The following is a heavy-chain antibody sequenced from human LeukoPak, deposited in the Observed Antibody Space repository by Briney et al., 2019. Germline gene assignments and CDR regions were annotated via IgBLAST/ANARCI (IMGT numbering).Heavy chain of an antibody. Sequence: GALTLSCAASGFTFSTYAMTWVRQAPGKGLECVSVISRSGSSTHYADSVKGRFTISRDNSKNMLYLQMNSLRAEDTAIYYCTKKRLNRLGFYYGIDVWGQGTTVTVSS. CDR3: TKKRLNRLGFYYGIDV. D-gene: IGHD4-17*01. J-gene: IGHJ6*02. CDR1: GFTFSTYA. CDR2: ISRSGSST. V-gene: IGHV3-23*01.